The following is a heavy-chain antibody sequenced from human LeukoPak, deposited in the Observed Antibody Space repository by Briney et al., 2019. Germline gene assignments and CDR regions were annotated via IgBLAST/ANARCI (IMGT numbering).Heavy chain of an antibody. V-gene: IGHV3-74*03. D-gene: IGHD6-13*01. CDR3: ARVRAAHGIGFGY. CDR1: GFTFSGYW. J-gene: IGHJ4*02. CDR2: INSDGSST. Sequence: GSLRLSCAASGFTFSGYWMHWVRQAPGKGLVWVSRINSDGSSTTYADSVKGRFTISRDNAKNTLYLQMNSLRAEDTAMYYCARVRAAHGIGFGYWGQGTLVTVSS.